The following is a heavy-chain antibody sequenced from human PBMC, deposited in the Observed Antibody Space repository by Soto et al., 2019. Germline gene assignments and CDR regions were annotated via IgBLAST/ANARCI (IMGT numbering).Heavy chain of an antibody. D-gene: IGHD2-2*01. V-gene: IGHV1-18*01. CDR3: ASGQHCSGTCCYQFPLVY. CDR2: ISAYNGNT. CDR1: GYTFTSYG. Sequence: ASVKVSCKASGYTFTSYGISWVRQAPGQGLEWMGWISAYNGNTNYAQKLQGRVTMTTDTSTSTAYMELRSLRSDDTAVYYCASGQHCSGTCCYQFPLVYWGQGTLV. J-gene: IGHJ4*02.